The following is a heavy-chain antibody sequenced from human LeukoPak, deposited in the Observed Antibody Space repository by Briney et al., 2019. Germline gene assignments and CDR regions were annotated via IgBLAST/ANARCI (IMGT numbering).Heavy chain of an antibody. CDR1: GYTFTGYY. CDR3: ARESQEGYYYDNSGMDV. D-gene: IGHD3-22*01. CDR2: INPNSGGT. Sequence: ASVKVSCKASGYTFTGYYMHWVRQAPGQGLEWMGWINPNSGGTNYAQKFQGRVTMTRDTSISTAYMELSRPRFDGTAVYYCARESQEGYYYDNSGMDVWGKGTTVTVSS. J-gene: IGHJ6*04. V-gene: IGHV1-2*02.